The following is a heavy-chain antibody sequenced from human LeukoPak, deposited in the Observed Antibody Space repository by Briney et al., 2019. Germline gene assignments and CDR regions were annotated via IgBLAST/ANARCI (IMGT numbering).Heavy chain of an antibody. CDR2: ISYDGSNK. CDR1: GFTFSSYA. D-gene: IGHD3-10*01. V-gene: IGHV3-30*04. CDR3: ARAPVLLWFGVNYYYMDV. J-gene: IGHJ6*03. Sequence: GGSLRLSCAASGFTFSSYAMHWVRQAPGKGLEWVAVISYDGSNKYYADSVKGRFTISRDNSKNTLYLQMNSLRAEDTAVYYCARAPVLLWFGVNYYYMDVWGKGTTVTVSS.